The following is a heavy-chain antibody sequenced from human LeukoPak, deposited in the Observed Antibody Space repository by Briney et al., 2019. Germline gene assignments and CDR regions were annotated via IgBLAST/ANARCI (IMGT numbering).Heavy chain of an antibody. CDR1: GFTLSSYW. V-gene: IGHV3-7*02. Sequence: GGSLRLSCAASGFTLSSYWMTWVRQAPGKGLEWVANIKQDGSEKYYVDSVKGRFTISRDNAKNSLYLQMNSLRAEDTAVYYCASGDGLWGQGTLVTVSS. D-gene: IGHD3-10*01. CDR3: ASGDGL. CDR2: IKQDGSEK. J-gene: IGHJ4*02.